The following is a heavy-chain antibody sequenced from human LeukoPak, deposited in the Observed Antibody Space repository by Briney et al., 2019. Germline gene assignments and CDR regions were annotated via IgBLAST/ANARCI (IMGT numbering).Heavy chain of an antibody. V-gene: IGHV1-69*13. CDR3: ARGGEVLRYFDWLLSDNWFDP. D-gene: IGHD3-9*01. CDR1: GGTFISYA. Sequence: SVKVSCKASGGTFISYAISWVRQAPGQGLEWMGGIIPIFGTANYAQKFQGRVTITADESTSTAYMELSSLRSEDTAVYYCARGGEVLRYFDWLLSDNWFDPWGQGTLVTVSS. J-gene: IGHJ5*02. CDR2: IIPIFGTA.